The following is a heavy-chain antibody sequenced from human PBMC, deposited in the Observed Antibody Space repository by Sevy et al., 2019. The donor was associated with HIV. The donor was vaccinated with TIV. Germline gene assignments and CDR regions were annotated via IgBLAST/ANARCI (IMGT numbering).Heavy chain of an antibody. CDR1: GFTFRNAW. Sequence: GGSLRLSCAASGFTFRNAWMNWVRQAPGKGLEWVGHIKSKNDGETTDYVAPVKGRFTISRDDSKNTHYLQMNSLKIEDTAVYYCTTDKAEAGKGELDYWGQGTLVTVSS. CDR2: IKSKNDGETT. CDR3: TTDKAEAGKGELDY. J-gene: IGHJ4*02. D-gene: IGHD6-19*01. V-gene: IGHV3-15*07.